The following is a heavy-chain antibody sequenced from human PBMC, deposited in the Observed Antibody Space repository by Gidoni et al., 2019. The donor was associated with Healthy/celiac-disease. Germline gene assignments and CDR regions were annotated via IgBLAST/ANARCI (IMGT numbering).Heavy chain of an antibody. V-gene: IGHV4-59*01. D-gene: IGHD3-10*01. CDR3: ASGPSTPEMAGGFDY. J-gene: IGHJ4*02. CDR1: GGSISSYY. Sequence: QVQLQESGPGLVKPSETLSLTCTVSGGSISSYYWSWIRQPPGKGLEWIGYIYYSGSTNYNPSLKSRVTISVDTSKNQFSLKLSSVTAADTAVYYCASGPSTPEMAGGFDYWGQGTLVTVSS. CDR2: IYYSGST.